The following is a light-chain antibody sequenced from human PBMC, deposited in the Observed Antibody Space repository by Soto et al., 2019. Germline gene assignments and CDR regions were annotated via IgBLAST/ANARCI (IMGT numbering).Light chain of an antibody. V-gene: IGKV3-15*01. J-gene: IGKJ1*01. CDR2: GAS. Sequence: EIVMTQSPATLSVSPGERATLSCRASQSVSSNLAWYQQKPGQAPRLLIYGASTRATGIPARLSGSGSGTDFILTNSSLQSEDFALYYCQQYNNWPRWTFGQGTKVEIK. CDR3: QQYNNWPRWT. CDR1: QSVSSN.